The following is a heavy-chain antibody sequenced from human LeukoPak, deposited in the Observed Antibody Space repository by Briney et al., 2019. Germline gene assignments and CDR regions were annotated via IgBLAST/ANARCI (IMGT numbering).Heavy chain of an antibody. Sequence: AAKVSCKASGGTFSSYAISWVRQAPGQGLEWMGGIIYICGTANYAQKFQGRVTITADESTSTAYMELSSLRSEDTAVYYCARSSLTPYCSSTSCYPGGGGYWGQGTLVTVSS. CDR3: ARSSLTPYCSSTSCYPGGGGY. CDR2: IIYICGTA. D-gene: IGHD2-2*01. CDR1: GGTFSSYA. J-gene: IGHJ4*02. V-gene: IGHV1-69*13.